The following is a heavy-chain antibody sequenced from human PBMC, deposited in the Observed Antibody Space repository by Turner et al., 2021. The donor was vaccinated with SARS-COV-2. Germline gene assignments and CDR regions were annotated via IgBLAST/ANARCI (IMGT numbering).Heavy chain of an antibody. J-gene: IGHJ5*02. Sequence: EVQLLESGLGLVKPGGSLRLSCSASGFTFSDGYMSWVRPAQGKGLEWVGRIKSKTDGGTTDYAAPVKGRFTISRDDSENTLYLQMNSLKTEDTAVYYCTGRGKVSYTWFDPWGQGTLVTVSS. CDR3: TGRGKVSYTWFDP. V-gene: IGHV3-15*01. CDR1: GFTFSDGY. D-gene: IGHD2-8*01. CDR2: IKSKTDGGTT.